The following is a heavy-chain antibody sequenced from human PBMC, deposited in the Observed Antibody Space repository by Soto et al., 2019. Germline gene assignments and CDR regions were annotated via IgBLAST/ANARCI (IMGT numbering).Heavy chain of an antibody. Sequence: QVQLVESGGGVVQPGRSLRLSCAASGFTFSNYFIHWVRQAPGKGLEWVAFISDDGSNIHYGDSVRGRFTISRDNSKNTVYLQINSLRPDDTAVYCCATDLRVRGLYGMDVWGQGTTVTVSS. CDR2: ISDDGSNI. V-gene: IGHV3-30-3*01. J-gene: IGHJ6*02. CDR3: ATDLRVRGLYGMDV. CDR1: GFTFSNYF. D-gene: IGHD3-16*01.